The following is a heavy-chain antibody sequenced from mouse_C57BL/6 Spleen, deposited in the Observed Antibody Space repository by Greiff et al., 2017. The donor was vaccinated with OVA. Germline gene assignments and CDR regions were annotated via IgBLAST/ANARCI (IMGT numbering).Heavy chain of an antibody. CDR3: AREDYGSSYGSFNV. CDR1: GYSITSGYD. D-gene: IGHD1-1*01. V-gene: IGHV3-1*01. Sequence: EVQLQESGPGMVKPSQSLSLTCTVTGYSITSGYDWHWIRHFPGNKLEWMGYISYSGSNNYNPSFKRRLTITHDTSKNPFFLNLNCVTTEHPATYCCAREDYGSSYGSFNVWGTGTTVPVSS. J-gene: IGHJ1*03. CDR2: ISYSGSN.